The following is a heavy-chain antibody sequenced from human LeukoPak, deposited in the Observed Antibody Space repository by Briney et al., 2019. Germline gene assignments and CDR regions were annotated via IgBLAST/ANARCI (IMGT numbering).Heavy chain of an antibody. CDR2: INPNSGGT. D-gene: IGHD3-9*01. V-gene: IGHV1-2*06. J-gene: IGHJ5*02. CDR3: ATLLDYDILAGYFNWFGP. Sequence: ASVKVSCKASGYTFTGYYMHWVRQAPGQGLEWMGRINPNSGGTNYAQKFQGRVTMTRDTSISTAYMELSRLRCDVTAVYYCATLLDYDILAGYFNWFGPWGQGTLVNVSS. CDR1: GYTFTGYY.